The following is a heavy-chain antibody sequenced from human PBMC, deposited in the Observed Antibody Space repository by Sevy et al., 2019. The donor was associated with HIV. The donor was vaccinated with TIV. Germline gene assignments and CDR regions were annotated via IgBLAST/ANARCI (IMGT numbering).Heavy chain of an antibody. CDR3: ASSQTYYDFWSGYYTKAKYYYYGMDV. Sequence: ASVKVSCKASGGTFSSYAISWVRQAPGQELEWMGGIIPIFGTANYAQKFQGRVTITADESTSTAYMELSSLRSEDTAVYYCASSQTYYDFWSGYYTKAKYYYYGMDVWGQGTTVTVSS. J-gene: IGHJ6*02. CDR2: IIPIFGTA. CDR1: GGTFSSYA. D-gene: IGHD3-3*01. V-gene: IGHV1-69*13.